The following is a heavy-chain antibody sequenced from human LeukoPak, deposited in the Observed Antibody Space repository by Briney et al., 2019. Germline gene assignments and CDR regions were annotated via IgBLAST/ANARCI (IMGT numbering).Heavy chain of an antibody. J-gene: IGHJ4*02. Sequence: PSETLSLTCTVSGGSTSSGDYYWSWLRQPPGKGLEWIGYIYYSGSTYFNPSLKSRVTISVETSKNQFSLKLSSVTAADTAVYYCARVPVYSGTYFDYWGQGTLVTASS. V-gene: IGHV4-30-4*01. CDR3: ARVPVYSGTYFDY. D-gene: IGHD1-26*01. CDR2: IYYSGST. CDR1: GGSTSSGDYY.